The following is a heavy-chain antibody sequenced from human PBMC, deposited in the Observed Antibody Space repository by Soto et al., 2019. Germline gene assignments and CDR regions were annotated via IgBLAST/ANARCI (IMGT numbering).Heavy chain of an antibody. Sequence: LXLSCAASVFTFTTYILTWVRQAPGKGLEWVASIGSSSNYIYYADSVKGRFTISRDNAKNSLFLQMNSLRAEDTAVYYCATLTYCSSASCPNYYYVMDVWGQGTTVTVSS. V-gene: IGHV3-21*06. J-gene: IGHJ6*02. CDR2: IGSSSNYI. CDR1: VFTFTTYI. D-gene: IGHD2-2*01. CDR3: ATLTYCSSASCPNYYYVMDV.